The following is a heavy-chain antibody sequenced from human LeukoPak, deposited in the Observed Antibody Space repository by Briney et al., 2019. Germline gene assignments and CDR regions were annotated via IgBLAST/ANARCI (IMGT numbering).Heavy chain of an antibody. CDR1: GGSISSSSYY. Sequence: PSETLSLTCTVSGGSISSSSYYWGWIRQPPGKGLEWIGSIYYSGSTYYNPSLKSRVTISVDTSKNQFSLKLSSVTAADTAVYYCARDLGDRTTVTPVMWKYYFDYWGQGTLVTVSS. J-gene: IGHJ4*02. CDR3: ARDLGDRTTVTPVMWKYYFDY. V-gene: IGHV4-39*07. CDR2: IYYSGST. D-gene: IGHD4-17*01.